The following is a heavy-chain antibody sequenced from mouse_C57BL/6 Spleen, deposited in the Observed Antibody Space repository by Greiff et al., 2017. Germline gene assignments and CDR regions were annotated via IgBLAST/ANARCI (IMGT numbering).Heavy chain of an antibody. CDR3: ARGSYYDYDDAMDY. D-gene: IGHD2-4*01. J-gene: IGHJ4*01. CDR2: IYPGSGST. CDR1: GYTFTSYW. Sequence: VQLQQPGAELVKPGASVKMSCKASGYTFTSYWITWVKQRPGQGLEWIGDIYPGSGSTNYNEKFKSKATLTVDTSSSTAYMQLSSLTSEDSAVYYCARGSYYDYDDAMDYWGQGTSVTVSS. V-gene: IGHV1-55*01.